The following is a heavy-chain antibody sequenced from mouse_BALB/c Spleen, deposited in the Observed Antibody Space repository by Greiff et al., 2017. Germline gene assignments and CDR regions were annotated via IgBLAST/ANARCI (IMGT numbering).Heavy chain of an antibody. CDR1: GYAFTNYL. D-gene: IGHD2-4*01. V-gene: IGHV1-54*01. J-gene: IGHJ4*01. CDR3: SRSGITNLYYYAMDY. CDR2: INPGSGGT. Sequence: QVQLQQSGAELVRPGTSVKVSCKASGYAFTNYLIEWVKQRPGQGLEWIGVINPGSGGTNYNEKFKGKATLTADKSSSTAYMQLSSLTSDDSAVYYCSRSGITNLYYYAMDYWGQGTSVTVSS.